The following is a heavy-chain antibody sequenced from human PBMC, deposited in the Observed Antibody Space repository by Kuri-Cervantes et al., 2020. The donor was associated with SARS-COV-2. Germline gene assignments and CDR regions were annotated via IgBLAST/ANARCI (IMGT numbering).Heavy chain of an antibody. CDR3: AREAVAGSNWFDP. V-gene: IGHV3-30*14. J-gene: IGHJ5*02. CDR2: KSYDGSNK. CDR1: GFTFSSYA. Sequence: GGSLRLSCAASGFTFSSYAMHWVRQAPGKGLEWVAVKSYDGSNKYYADSVKGRFTISRENAKNSLYLQMNSLRAGDTAVYYCAREAVAGSNWFDPWGQGTLVTVSS. D-gene: IGHD6-19*01.